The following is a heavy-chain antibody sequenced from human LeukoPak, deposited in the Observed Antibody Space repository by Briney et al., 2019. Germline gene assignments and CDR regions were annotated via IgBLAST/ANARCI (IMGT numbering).Heavy chain of an antibody. CDR1: EYTFSTYY. CDR2: INPNSGDT. D-gene: IGHD2-2*01. Sequence: GASEKVSCKASEYTFSTYYIHWVRQAPGQGLEWMGWINPNSGDTNYTQRFQGRVTMTRDTSITTAYMELSRLRSDDTAVYYCARPPCTSTTCYVFFDYWGQGTLVTVSS. CDR3: ARPPCTSTTCYVFFDY. V-gene: IGHV1-2*02. J-gene: IGHJ4*02.